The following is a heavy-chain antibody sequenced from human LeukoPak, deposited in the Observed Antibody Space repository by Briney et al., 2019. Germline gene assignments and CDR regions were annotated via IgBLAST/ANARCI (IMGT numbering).Heavy chain of an antibody. CDR3: AKDHPTNDYGDYYFDY. J-gene: IGHJ4*02. Sequence: GRSLRLSCAASGFTFSSYGMHWVRQAPGKGLEWVAVISYDGSNKYYADSVKGRFTICRDNSKNTLYLQMNSLRAEDTAVYYCAKDHPTNDYGDYYFDYWDQGTLVTVSS. CDR1: GFTFSSYG. V-gene: IGHV3-30*18. CDR2: ISYDGSNK. D-gene: IGHD4-17*01.